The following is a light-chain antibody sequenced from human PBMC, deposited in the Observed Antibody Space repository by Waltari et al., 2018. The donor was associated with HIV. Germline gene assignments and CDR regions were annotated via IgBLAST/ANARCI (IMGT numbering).Light chain of an antibody. Sequence: QSALTQPASVSGSPGQSITISCTGASSDVGGYNYVSCYQQHPGKAPKLMIYAVSHVPSGISNRFSGSKFGNTASLTISGLQAEDEADYYCSSYTRSSTLGVFGGGTKRTVL. CDR2: AVS. V-gene: IGLV2-14*01. CDR3: SSYTRSSTLGV. J-gene: IGLJ2*01. CDR1: SSDVGGYNY.